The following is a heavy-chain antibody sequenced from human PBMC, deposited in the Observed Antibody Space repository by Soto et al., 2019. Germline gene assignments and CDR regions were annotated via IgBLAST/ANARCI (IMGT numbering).Heavy chain of an antibody. CDR2: IIPIFGTA. CDR3: ARDSRTYYDISGDDAFDI. CDR1: GGTFSSYA. D-gene: IGHD3-22*01. Sequence: QVQLVQSGAEVKKPGSSVKVSCKASGGTFSSYAISWVRQAPGQGLEWMGGIIPIFGTANYAQKFQGRVTITADESTSTAYMQLSSPRSEDTAVYYCARDSRTYYDISGDDAFDIWGKGRMFTFSS. J-gene: IGHJ3*02. V-gene: IGHV1-69*12.